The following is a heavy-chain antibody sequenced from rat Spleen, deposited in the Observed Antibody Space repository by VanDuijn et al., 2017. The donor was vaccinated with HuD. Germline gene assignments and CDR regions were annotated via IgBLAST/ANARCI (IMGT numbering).Heavy chain of an antibody. CDR3: AELGAFAY. CDR2: IWGDGST. V-gene: IGHV2-77*01. J-gene: IGHJ3*01. CDR1: GFSLTSYG. Sequence: QVQLKESGPGLVQPSETLSLTCTVSGFSLTSYGVHWVRQAPGKGLEWMGIIWGDGSTNYNSALKSRLSISRDTSKSQVFLTMNSLQTDDTAVYYCAELGAFAYWGQGTLVTVSS. D-gene: IGHD5-1*01.